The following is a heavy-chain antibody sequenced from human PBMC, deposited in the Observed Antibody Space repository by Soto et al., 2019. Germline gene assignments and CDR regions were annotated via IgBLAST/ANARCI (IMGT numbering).Heavy chain of an antibody. CDR1: GFTFDDCA. CDR2: ISWNSGSI. CDR3: AKYRELDRYFDY. V-gene: IGHV3-9*01. D-gene: IGHD1-1*01. J-gene: IGHJ4*02. Sequence: EVQLVESGGGLVQPGRSLRLSCAASGFTFDDCAMHWVRQAPGKGLEWVSGISWNSGSIGYADSVKGRFTISRDNAKNSLYLQMNSLRAEDTALYYCAKYRELDRYFDYWGQGTLVTVSS.